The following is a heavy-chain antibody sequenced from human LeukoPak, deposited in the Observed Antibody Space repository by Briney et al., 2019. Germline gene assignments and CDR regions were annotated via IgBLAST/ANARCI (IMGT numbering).Heavy chain of an antibody. CDR1: GFTFSSYA. CDR3: AKDSEAVAANGGFDY. V-gene: IGHV3-30-3*01. J-gene: IGHJ4*02. D-gene: IGHD6-19*01. CDR2: ISYDGSNK. Sequence: PGGSLRLSCAASGFTFSSYAMHWVRQAPGKGLEWVAVISYDGSNKYYADSVKGRFTISRDNSKNTLYLQMSSLTPEDTAVYYCAKDSEAVAANGGFDYWGQGTLVTVSS.